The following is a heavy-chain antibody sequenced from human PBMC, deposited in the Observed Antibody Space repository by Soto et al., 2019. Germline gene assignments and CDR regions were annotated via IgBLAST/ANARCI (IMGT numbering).Heavy chain of an antibody. CDR3: ARDPPPPDY. CDR1: GYTFASYA. Sequence: QVQLVQSGAEVKKPGASVKVSCKASGYTFASYAISWMRHAPGQGLEWIGWIRAYNGNTNYPQKLQGRLTMTTDTSTSTAYRELRSRRSDDTSVYYCARDPPPPDYWGQGTLVTVSS. V-gene: IGHV1-18*01. CDR2: IRAYNGNT. J-gene: IGHJ4*02.